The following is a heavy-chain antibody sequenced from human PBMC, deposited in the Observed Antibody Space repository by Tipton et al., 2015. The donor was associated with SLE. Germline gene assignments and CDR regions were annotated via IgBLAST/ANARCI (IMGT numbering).Heavy chain of an antibody. CDR3: AREEGSGGGILDY. J-gene: IGHJ4*02. Sequence: TLSLTCTVSGGSISHYYWSWIRQPPGKPLEWIGYIFYSGVTNDNPSLKSRITISVDSFKNQFSLRLNSVTAADTAIYYCAREEGSGGGILDYWGQGILVTVSS. V-gene: IGHV4-59*01. CDR1: GGSISHYY. CDR2: IFYSGVT. D-gene: IGHD2-15*01.